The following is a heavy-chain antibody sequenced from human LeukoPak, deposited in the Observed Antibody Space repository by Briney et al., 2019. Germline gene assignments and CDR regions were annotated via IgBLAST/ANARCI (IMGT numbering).Heavy chain of an antibody. CDR2: IRHDGSEK. V-gene: IGHV3-7*01. CDR3: VRGHSVAH. D-gene: IGHD2-15*01. Sequence: GGSLRLSCAASGFTFSSYWMTWVRQAPGKGLEWVANIRHDGSEKRYVDSVKGRFTISRDNAKSSLYLQMNSLRGEDTAVYYCVRGHSVAHWGQGTLVTVSS. J-gene: IGHJ4*02. CDR1: GFTFSSYW.